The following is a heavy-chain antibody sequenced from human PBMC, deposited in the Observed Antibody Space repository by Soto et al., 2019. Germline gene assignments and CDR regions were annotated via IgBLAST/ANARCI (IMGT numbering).Heavy chain of an antibody. CDR1: GFTFDDYG. D-gene: IGHD6-13*01. J-gene: IGHJ3*02. CDR2: INWNGGST. CDR3: ARDFAAGSEGAFDI. Sequence: GGSLRLSCAASGFTFDDYGMSWVRQAPGKGLEWVSGINWNGGSTGYADSVKGRFTISRDNAKNSLYLQMNSLRAEDTDLYHCARDFAAGSEGAFDIWGQGTMVTVSS. V-gene: IGHV3-20*01.